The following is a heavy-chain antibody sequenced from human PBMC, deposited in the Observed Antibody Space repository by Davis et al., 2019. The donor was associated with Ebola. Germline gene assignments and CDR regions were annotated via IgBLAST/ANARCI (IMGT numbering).Heavy chain of an antibody. CDR3: AREGLTMVRGVMDYYYYYGMDV. V-gene: IGHV4-59*01. CDR2: IYYSGST. Sequence: MPSETLSLTCTVSGGSISSYYWSWIRQPPGKGLEWIGYIYYSGSTNYNPSLKSRVTISVDTSKNQFSLKLSSVTAADTAVYYCAREGLTMVRGVMDYYYYYGMDVWGQGTTVTVSS. D-gene: IGHD3-10*01. J-gene: IGHJ6*02. CDR1: GGSISSYY.